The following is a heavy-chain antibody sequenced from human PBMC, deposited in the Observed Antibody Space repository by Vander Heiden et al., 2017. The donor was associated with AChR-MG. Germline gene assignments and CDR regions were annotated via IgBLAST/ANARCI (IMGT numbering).Heavy chain of an antibody. CDR3: APTSPDAFDI. J-gene: IGHJ3*02. Sequence: EVQLLESGGGLVQPGGSLRLSCAAPGFTFSTYAMSWVRQAPGKGLEWVSAISGSGGGTYYADSVKGRFTISRDNSKNTLYLEMNSLRADDTAVYYCAPTSPDAFDIWGQGTMVTVSS. V-gene: IGHV3-23*01. CDR1: GFTFSTYA. CDR2: ISGSGGGT.